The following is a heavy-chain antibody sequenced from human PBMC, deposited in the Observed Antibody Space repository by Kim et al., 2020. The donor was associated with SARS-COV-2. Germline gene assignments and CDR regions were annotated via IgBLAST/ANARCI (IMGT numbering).Heavy chain of an antibody. Sequence: SETLSLTCTVSGYSISSGYYWGWIRQPPGKGLEWIGSIYHSGSTYYNPSLKSRVTISVDTSKNQFSLKLSSVTAADTAVYYCARDRRGCSGGSCYALGPWGQGTLVTVSS. CDR3: ARDRRGCSGGSCYALGP. CDR1: GYSISSGYY. D-gene: IGHD2-15*01. J-gene: IGHJ5*02. CDR2: IYHSGST. V-gene: IGHV4-38-2*02.